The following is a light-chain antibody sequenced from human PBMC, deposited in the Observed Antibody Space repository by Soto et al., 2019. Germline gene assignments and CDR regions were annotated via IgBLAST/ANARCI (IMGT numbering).Light chain of an antibody. J-gene: IGKJ1*01. V-gene: IGKV3-15*01. CDR1: QSVSSN. CDR3: QQYNNWPLSWT. CDR2: GAS. Sequence: EIVMTQSPSTLSVSPGERATLSCSAGQSVSSNLAWYQQKPGQAPRLLIYGASTRATGIPARFSGSGSGTEFTLTISSLQSEDFAVYYCQQYNNWPLSWTFGQGTKVDNK.